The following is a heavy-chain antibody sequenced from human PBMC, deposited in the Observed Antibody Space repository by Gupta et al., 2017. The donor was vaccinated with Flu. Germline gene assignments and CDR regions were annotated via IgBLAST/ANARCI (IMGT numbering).Heavy chain of an antibody. Sequence: VRQAAGKGLECVEVSWNEGGAQRYVGSVRGRFTIARDNSKNMLYRKMHSLRDEDTAVEYCARDRTTNHYMDVWGKGTTGTVSS. V-gene: IGHV3-33*01. J-gene: IGHJ6*03. CDR3: ARDRTTNHYMDV. CDR2: SWNEGGAQ. D-gene: IGHD1-7*01.